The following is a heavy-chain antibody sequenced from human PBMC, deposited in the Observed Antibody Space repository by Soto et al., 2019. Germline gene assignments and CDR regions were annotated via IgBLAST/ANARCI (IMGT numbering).Heavy chain of an antibody. Sequence: QVQLVQSGAEVKKPGASETVSCEASGYIITDYYLHWVRQAPGQGLEYMGWINPNTGGTKYAQKFQGRVTMTRGTLLLNWLTSDDTAVYYCARSLSTIGARLDYWGQGTLVTVSS. CDR3: ARSLSTIGARLDY. V-gene: IGHV1-2*02. CDR2: INPNTGGT. D-gene: IGHD6-6*01. J-gene: IGHJ4*02. CDR1: GYIITDYY.